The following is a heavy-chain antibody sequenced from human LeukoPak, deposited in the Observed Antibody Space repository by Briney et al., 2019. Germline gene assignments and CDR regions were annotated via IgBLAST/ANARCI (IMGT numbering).Heavy chain of an antibody. CDR2: IKSKTDGGTT. Sequence: GGSLRLSCAASGFTFSNAWMSWVRQAPGKGLEWVGRIKSKTDGGTTDYAAPVKGRFTISRDDSKNTLYLQMNSLKTEDTAVHYCTTEQLWFGYFDYWGQGTLVTVSS. V-gene: IGHV3-15*01. J-gene: IGHJ4*02. D-gene: IGHD3-10*01. CDR1: GFTFSNAW. CDR3: TTEQLWFGYFDY.